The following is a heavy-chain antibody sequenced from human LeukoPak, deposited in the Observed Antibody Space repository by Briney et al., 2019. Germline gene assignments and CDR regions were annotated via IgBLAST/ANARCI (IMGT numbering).Heavy chain of an antibody. CDR2: INHSGST. V-gene: IGHV4-34*01. CDR1: GGSFSGYY. CDR3: ARNGVPAGTYYYYYMDV. D-gene: IGHD2-2*01. J-gene: IGHJ6*03. Sequence: SETLSLTCAVYGGSFSGYYWSWIRQPLGKGLEWIGEINHSGSTNYNPSLKSRVTISVDTSKNQFSLKLSSVTAADTAVYYCARNGVPAGTYYYYYMDVWGKGTTVTVSS.